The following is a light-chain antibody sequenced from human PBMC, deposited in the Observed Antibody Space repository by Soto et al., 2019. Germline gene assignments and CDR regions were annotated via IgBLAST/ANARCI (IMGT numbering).Light chain of an antibody. V-gene: IGKV3-20*01. J-gene: IGKJ1*01. CDR3: QQYGSSPRT. CDR2: CTS. CDR1: QSVSSSY. Sequence: EIVLTQSPGTLSLSPGDRATLFCRASQSVSSSYLAWYQQKPGQAPRLLIFCTSSRATGIPDRFSGSGSGTDFTLTISRLEPEDFAVYYCQQYGSSPRTFGQGTKVEVK.